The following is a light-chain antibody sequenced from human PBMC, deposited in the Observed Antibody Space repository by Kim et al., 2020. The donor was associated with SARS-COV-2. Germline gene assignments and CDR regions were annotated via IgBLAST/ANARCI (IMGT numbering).Light chain of an antibody. CDR3: QQYSNYWT. V-gene: IGKV1-5*03. J-gene: IGKJ1*01. CDR1: QTISSW. Sequence: SASVGDKVTITCRASQTISSWLAWYQQKPGKAPKVLIYKASTLESGVPSRFSGSGSGTEFTLAISSLQPDDFSTYYCQQYSNYWTFGQGTKVDIK. CDR2: KAS.